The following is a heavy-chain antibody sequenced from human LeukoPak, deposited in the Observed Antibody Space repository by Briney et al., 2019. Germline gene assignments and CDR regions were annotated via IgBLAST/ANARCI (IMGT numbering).Heavy chain of an antibody. CDR2: IYYSGSS. Sequence: SETLSLTCTVSGGSISSGGYYGSWIRQHPGKGLEWIGYIYYSGSSYYNPSLKSRVTISVDTSKNQFSLKLRSVAAGDTAGFYCARGYYDSSVYYRVGKWFQPRGQGT. CDR1: GGSISSGGYY. J-gene: IGHJ5*02. D-gene: IGHD3-22*01. V-gene: IGHV4-31*03. CDR3: ARGYYDSSVYYRVGKWFQP.